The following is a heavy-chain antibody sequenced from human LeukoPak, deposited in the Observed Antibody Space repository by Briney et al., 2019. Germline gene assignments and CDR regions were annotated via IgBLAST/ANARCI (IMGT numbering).Heavy chain of an antibody. CDR2: LRYDGSNK. D-gene: IGHD3-3*01. CDR1: GFTFSTCG. V-gene: IGHV3-30*02. J-gene: IGHJ4*02. CDR3: AKSAVRGVPVLGN. Sequence: GGSLRLSCVASGFTFSTCGMHWVRQAPGKGLEWVAFLRYDGSNKFYADSVKGRFTISRDNSKSTLYLQINSLRAEDTAVYYCAKSAVRGVPVLGNWGQGTLVTVSS.